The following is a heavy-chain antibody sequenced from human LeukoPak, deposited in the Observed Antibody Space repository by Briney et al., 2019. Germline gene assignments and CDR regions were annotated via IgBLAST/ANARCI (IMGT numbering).Heavy chain of an antibody. CDR1: GGSISSGGYY. CDR3: VRDLKIRYSGSYPWAFDI. Sequence: SSQTLSLTCTVSGGSISSGGYYWSWIRQPPGKGLEWIGYIYHSGSTYYNPSLKSRVTISVDRSKNQFSLKLSSVTAADTAVYYCVRDLKIRYSGSYPWAFDIWGQGTMVTVSS. J-gene: IGHJ3*02. D-gene: IGHD1-26*01. CDR2: IYHSGST. V-gene: IGHV4-30-2*01.